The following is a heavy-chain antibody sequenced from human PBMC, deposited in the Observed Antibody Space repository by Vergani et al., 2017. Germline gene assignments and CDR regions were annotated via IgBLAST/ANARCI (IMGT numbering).Heavy chain of an antibody. V-gene: IGHV2-70*04. Sequence: QVTLKESGPALVKPTQTLTLTCTFSGFSLSTSGMRASWIRQPPGKALEWLARIDWDDDKFYSTSLKTRLTISKDTSKNQVVLTMTNMDPVDTATYYCARSRGIPGRAFDIWGQGTMVTVSS. CDR2: IDWDDDK. CDR3: ARSRGIPGRAFDI. CDR1: GFSLSTSGMR. D-gene: IGHD3-16*01. J-gene: IGHJ3*02.